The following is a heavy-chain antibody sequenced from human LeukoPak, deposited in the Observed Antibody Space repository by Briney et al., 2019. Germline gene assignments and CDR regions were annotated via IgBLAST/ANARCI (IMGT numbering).Heavy chain of an antibody. V-gene: IGHV3-74*01. J-gene: IGHJ4*02. CDR3: AKRGHYSINWYHYFDY. CDR1: GFTSSGDW. CDR2: SKNDGSST. D-gene: IGHD6-13*01. Sequence: PGGSLRLSCAVSGFTSSGDWMHWVRQAPGKGLEWLSHSKNDGSSTSYADSVKGRFTISRDDAKNTLYLQMNSLRPDDTAVYYCAKRGHYSINWYHYFDYWGQGTLVTVSS.